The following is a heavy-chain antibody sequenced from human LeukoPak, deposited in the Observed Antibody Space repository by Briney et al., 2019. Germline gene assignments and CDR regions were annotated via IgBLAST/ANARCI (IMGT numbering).Heavy chain of an antibody. Sequence: GGSLRLSCAASGFTFTDFYMSWIRQAPGKGLEWLSDISRSSTDTNYADSVKGRFTISRDNAKNSLFLQLNSLRAEDTAVYYCARKTYYYDSGSYTKSYYFDYWGQGTLVTVSS. J-gene: IGHJ4*02. CDR3: ARKTYYYDSGSYTKSYYFDY. CDR2: ISRSSTDT. D-gene: IGHD3-10*01. V-gene: IGHV3-11*06. CDR1: GFTFTDFY.